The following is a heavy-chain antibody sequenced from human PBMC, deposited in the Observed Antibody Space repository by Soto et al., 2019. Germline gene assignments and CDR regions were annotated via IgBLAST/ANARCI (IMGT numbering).Heavy chain of an antibody. CDR2: INPNSGGT. Sequence: ASEKVSCKACGYTFTGYYMHWVRQAPGQGLEWMGWINPNSGGTNYAQKFQGRVTMTRDTSISTAYMELSRLRSDDTAVYYCARVDYPDYYGMDVWGQGTTVTVSS. D-gene: IGHD4-17*01. V-gene: IGHV1-2*02. CDR1: GYTFTGYY. J-gene: IGHJ6*02. CDR3: ARVDYPDYYGMDV.